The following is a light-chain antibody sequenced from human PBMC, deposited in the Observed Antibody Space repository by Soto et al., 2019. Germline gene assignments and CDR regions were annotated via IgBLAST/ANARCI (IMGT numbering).Light chain of an antibody. CDR1: SSNIGAGYD. CDR3: PSYDSSHVV. CDR2: GNS. J-gene: IGLJ2*01. V-gene: IGLV1-40*01. Sequence: QSVLTQPPSVSGAPGQRVTISCTGSSSNIGAGYDVHWYQLLPGTAPKLLIYGNSNRPSGVPDRFSGSKSGTSASLAITGLQAEDEADYYCPSYDSSHVVFGGGTKLTVL.